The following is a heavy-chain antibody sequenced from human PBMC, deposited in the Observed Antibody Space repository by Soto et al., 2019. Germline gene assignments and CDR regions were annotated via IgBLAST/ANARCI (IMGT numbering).Heavy chain of an antibody. CDR2: ISSNGGST. J-gene: IGHJ4*02. Sequence: PGGSLRLSCSASGFTFSSYAMHWVRQAPGKGLEYVSAISSNGGSTYYADSVKGRFTISRDNSKNTLYLQMSSLRAEDTAVYYCVNLTSDVAVAGSGGKGWGQGTLVTVSS. CDR1: GFTFSSYA. V-gene: IGHV3-64D*06. CDR3: VNLTSDVAVAGSGGKG. D-gene: IGHD6-19*01.